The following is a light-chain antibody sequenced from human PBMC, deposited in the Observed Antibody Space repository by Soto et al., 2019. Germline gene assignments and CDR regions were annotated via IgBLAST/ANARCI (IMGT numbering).Light chain of an antibody. V-gene: IGLV1-40*01. CDR3: QSYDSSLSGAV. CDR1: SSNIGAGYD. J-gene: IGLJ7*01. Sequence: QSVLTQPPSVSGAPGQRVTISCTGSSSNIGAGYDVHWYQQLPGTAPKLLIYGNINRPSGVPDRFSGSKSGTSASLAITGLQAEYEADYSCQSYDSSLSGAVFGGGTQLTVL. CDR2: GNI.